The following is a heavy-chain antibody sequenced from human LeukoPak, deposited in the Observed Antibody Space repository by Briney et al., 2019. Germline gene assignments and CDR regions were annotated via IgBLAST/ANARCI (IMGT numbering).Heavy chain of an antibody. CDR3: ARDKSRFLEGLSLPYGMDV. D-gene: IGHD3-3*01. J-gene: IGHJ6*02. V-gene: IGHV1-69*13. CDR2: IIPIFGTA. CDR1: GGTFSSYA. Sequence: SVKVSCKASGGTFSSYAISWVRQAPGQGLEWVGGIIPIFGTANYAQKFQGRVTITADESTSTAYMELSSLRSEDTAVYYCARDKSRFLEGLSLPYGMDVWGQGTTVTVSS.